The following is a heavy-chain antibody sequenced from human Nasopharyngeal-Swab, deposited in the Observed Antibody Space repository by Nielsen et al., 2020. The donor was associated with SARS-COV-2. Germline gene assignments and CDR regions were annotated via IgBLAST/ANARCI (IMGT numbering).Heavy chain of an antibody. CDR3: ASSTAAGTNYYYYYMDV. CDR2: INAGNGNT. J-gene: IGHJ6*03. V-gene: IGHV1-3*01. Sequence: WVRQAPGQRLEWMGWINAGNGNTKYSQKFQGRVTITRDTSASTAYMVLSGLRSEDTAVYYCASSTAAGTNYYYYYMDVWGKGTTVTVSS. D-gene: IGHD6-13*01.